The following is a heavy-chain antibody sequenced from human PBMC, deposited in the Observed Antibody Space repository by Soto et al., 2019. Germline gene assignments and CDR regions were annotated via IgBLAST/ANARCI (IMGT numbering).Heavy chain of an antibody. Sequence: PGGSLRLCSAASGFTFSSYAMSGVRQAPGKGLEWVSAISGSGGSTYYADSVKGRFTISRDNSNNTLYLQMNSLRAEDTAVYYCAKDLKEGPVIYYFDYWGQGTLVTVSS. CDR3: AKDLKEGPVIYYFDY. J-gene: IGHJ4*02. CDR2: ISGSGGST. V-gene: IGHV3-23*01. CDR1: GFTFSSYA. D-gene: IGHD2-21*01.